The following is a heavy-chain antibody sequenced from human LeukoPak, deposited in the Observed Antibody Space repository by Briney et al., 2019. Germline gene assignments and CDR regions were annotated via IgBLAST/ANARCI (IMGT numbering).Heavy chain of an antibody. CDR3: ARIYSGYDSDPFDFDY. CDR1: GYTFTSYY. CDR2: INPNSGGT. V-gene: IGHV1-2*06. J-gene: IGHJ4*02. Sequence: ASAKVSCKASGYTFTSYYMHWVRQAPGQGLEWMGRINPNSGGTNYAQKFQGRVTMTRDTSISTAYMELSRLRSDDTAVYYCARIYSGYDSDPFDFDYWGQGTLVTVSS. D-gene: IGHD5-12*01.